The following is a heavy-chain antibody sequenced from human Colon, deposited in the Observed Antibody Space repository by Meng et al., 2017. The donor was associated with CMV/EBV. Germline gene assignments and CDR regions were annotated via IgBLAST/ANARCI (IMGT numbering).Heavy chain of an antibody. Sequence: SETLSLTCTVSGASMSVGGYYWSWVRQRPGKGLEWIGYIYYSGITYYNPSLQSRVTMSVGASRKEFFLKVSSVTAADSAVYFCTRAHREGAFDFWGPGTQVTVSS. D-gene: IGHD1-26*01. CDR1: GASMSVGGYY. CDR3: TRAHREGAFDF. V-gene: IGHV4-31*03. J-gene: IGHJ4*02. CDR2: IYYSGIT.